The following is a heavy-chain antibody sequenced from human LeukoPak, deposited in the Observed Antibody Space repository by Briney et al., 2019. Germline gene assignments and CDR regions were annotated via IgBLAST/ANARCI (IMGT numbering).Heavy chain of an antibody. Sequence: ASVKVSCKASGYTFTGYYMHWVRQAPGQGLEWMGWINPNSGGTNYAQKFQGRVTMTRDTSISTAYMELSRLRSDDTAVYYCARDHRYFDWLFDYWGQGTLVTVAS. V-gene: IGHV1-2*02. CDR3: ARDHRYFDWLFDY. CDR2: INPNSGGT. CDR1: GYTFTGYY. D-gene: IGHD3-9*01. J-gene: IGHJ4*02.